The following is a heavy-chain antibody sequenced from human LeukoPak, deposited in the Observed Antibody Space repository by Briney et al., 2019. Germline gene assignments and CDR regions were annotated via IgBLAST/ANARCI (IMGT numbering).Heavy chain of an antibody. Sequence: GGSLRLSCAASGFTFGTYWMHWVRQAPGKGLVWVSRINGDGSSISHADSVKGRFTISRDNAKNTVYLQMNSLRAEDTAVYYCARLAIAAAGKPYDFWGQGTLVTVSS. CDR2: INGDGSSI. D-gene: IGHD6-13*01. CDR1: GFTFGTYW. V-gene: IGHV3-74*01. J-gene: IGHJ4*02. CDR3: ARLAIAAAGKPYDF.